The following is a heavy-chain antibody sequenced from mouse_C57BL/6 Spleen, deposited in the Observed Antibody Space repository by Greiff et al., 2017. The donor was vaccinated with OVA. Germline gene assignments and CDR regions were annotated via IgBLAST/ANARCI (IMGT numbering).Heavy chain of an antibody. Sequence: QVQLQQSGAELVMPGASVKLSCKASGYTFTSYWMHWVKQRPGQGLEWIGEIDPSDSYTNYNQKFKGKSTLTVDKSSSTAYMQLSSLTSEDSAVYYCARKDYYGSSYAMGYWGQGTSVTVAS. D-gene: IGHD1-1*01. V-gene: IGHV1-69*01. CDR1: GYTFTSYW. J-gene: IGHJ4*01. CDR2: IDPSDSYT. CDR3: ARKDYYGSSYAMGY.